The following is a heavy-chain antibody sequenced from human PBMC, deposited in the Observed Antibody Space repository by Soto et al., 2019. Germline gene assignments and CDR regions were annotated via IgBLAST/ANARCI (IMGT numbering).Heavy chain of an antibody. D-gene: IGHD3-10*01. Sequence: EVQLVASGEGLVQPGGSLRLSCAASAFTFSNYYMGWVRQAPGKGLEWLANIKEDGSDKYYVDSVKGRFTISRDNAKSSLYLQMTSLRAEDTAVYYCARWIRGTVDYWGQGTLVTVSS. V-gene: IGHV3-7*01. CDR2: IKEDGSDK. CDR3: ARWIRGTVDY. CDR1: AFTFSNYY. J-gene: IGHJ4*02.